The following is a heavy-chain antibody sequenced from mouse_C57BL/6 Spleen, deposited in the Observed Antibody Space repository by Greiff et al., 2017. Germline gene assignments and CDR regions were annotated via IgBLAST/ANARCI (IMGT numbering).Heavy chain of an antibody. V-gene: IGHV1-55*01. CDR2: IYPGSGST. D-gene: IGHD1-1*01. CDR3: SSIYFYVSSYGWYFDV. Sequence: QVQLQQPGAELVKPGASVKMSCKASGYTFTSYWITWVKQRPGQGLEWIGDIYPGSGSTNYNEKFKGKATLTVDTSSSTAYMQRSRLTSEYSAVYYGSSIYFYVSSYGWYFDVWGTGTTVTVSS. J-gene: IGHJ1*03. CDR1: GYTFTSYW.